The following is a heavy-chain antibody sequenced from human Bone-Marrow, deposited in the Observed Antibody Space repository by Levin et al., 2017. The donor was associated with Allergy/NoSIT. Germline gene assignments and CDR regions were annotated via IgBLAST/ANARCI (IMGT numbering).Heavy chain of an antibody. J-gene: IGHJ4*02. D-gene: IGHD6-19*01. V-gene: IGHV1-46*01. CDR2: INPSGGST. CDR1: GGRFSNYA. Sequence: ASVKVSCKASGGRFSNYAISWVRQAPGQGLEWMGIINPSGGSTTYAQKFQGRVTMTRDTSTSTVYMELRSLRSEDTAVYYCTRDRIAVAATGGDYWGQGTLVTVSS. CDR3: TRDRIAVAATGGDY.